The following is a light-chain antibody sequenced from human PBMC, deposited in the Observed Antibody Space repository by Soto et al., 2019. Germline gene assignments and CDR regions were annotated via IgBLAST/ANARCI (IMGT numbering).Light chain of an antibody. CDR2: DAS. V-gene: IGKV1-5*01. J-gene: IGKJ2*01. Sequence: DIQMSQSPSTLSASVGDRVTITCRASQSISSWLAWYQQKPGKAPKLLIYDASSMQSGVPSRFSSSGSGTEFTLTLSSLQPDDFATYYCQQYDSYSPYTFGQGTKLEIK. CDR1: QSISSW. CDR3: QQYDSYSPYT.